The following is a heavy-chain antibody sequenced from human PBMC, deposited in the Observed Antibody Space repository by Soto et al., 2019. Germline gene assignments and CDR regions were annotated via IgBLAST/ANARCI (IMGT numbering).Heavy chain of an antibody. D-gene: IGHD2-15*01. CDR2: ISTYNGNT. V-gene: IGHV1-18*01. J-gene: IGHJ5*02. CDR3: ARGFRVAATRWWFDP. Sequence: QVQLVQSGAEVKKPGASVKVSCKASGYTFTSYDVSWVRQAPGQGLEWMGWISTYNGNTNYAQKLQGRVTMTTDTSTSTAYMELRSLRSDDTAVYYCARGFRVAATRWWFDPWGQGTLVTVSS. CDR1: GYTFTSYD.